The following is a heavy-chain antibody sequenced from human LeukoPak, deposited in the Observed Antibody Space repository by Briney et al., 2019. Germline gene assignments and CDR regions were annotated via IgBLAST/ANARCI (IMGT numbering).Heavy chain of an antibody. CDR1: GGSFSGYY. CDR2: INHSGST. V-gene: IGHV4-34*01. CDR3: ARTFYVWWSYRAHYFDY. Sequence: SETLSLTCAVYGGSFSGYYWSWIRQPPGKGLEWIGEINHSGSTNYNPSLKSRVTISVDTSKNQFSLKLSSVTAADTAVYYCARTFYVWWSYRAHYFDYWGQGTLVTVSS. D-gene: IGHD3-16*02. J-gene: IGHJ4*02.